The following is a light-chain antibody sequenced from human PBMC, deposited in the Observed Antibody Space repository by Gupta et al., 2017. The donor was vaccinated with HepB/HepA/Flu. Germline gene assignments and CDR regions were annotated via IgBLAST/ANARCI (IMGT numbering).Light chain of an antibody. CDR2: GRT. CDR1: SLRSYY. CDR3: YSRDSSGNLPIL. V-gene: IGLV3-19*01. J-gene: IGLJ2*01. Sequence: SSELAQDPAVSVALGQTVRITCQGDSLRSYYATWYQQKPGQAPVLVIYGRTNRPSGIPDRFSGSSSGDTAALTITGAQAEDEADYYCYSRDSSGNLPILFGGGTRLTVL.